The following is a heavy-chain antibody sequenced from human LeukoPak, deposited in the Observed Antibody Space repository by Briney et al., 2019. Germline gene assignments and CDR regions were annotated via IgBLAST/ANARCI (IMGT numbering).Heavy chain of an antibody. J-gene: IGHJ4*02. Sequence: GGSLRLSCVTSTFTFSSYSMNWVRQAPGKGLEWVSYSEYSGTTGYYADSVKGRFTVSRDNAKNSLYLQMSSLRDEDTAVYYCARILGFTLDYWGQGTLVTVSA. CDR3: ARILGFTLDY. CDR2: SEYSGTTG. CDR1: TFTFSSYS. V-gene: IGHV3-48*02.